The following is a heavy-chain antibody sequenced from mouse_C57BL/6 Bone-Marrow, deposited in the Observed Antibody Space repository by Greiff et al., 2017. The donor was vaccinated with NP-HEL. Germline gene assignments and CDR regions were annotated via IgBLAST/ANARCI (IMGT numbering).Heavy chain of an antibody. CDR3: ARNSGGSSGGYWYFDV. CDR2: IWTGGGT. CDR1: GFSLTSYA. J-gene: IGHJ1*03. Sequence: QVQLQQSGPGLVAPSQSLSITCTVSGFSLTSYAISWVRQPPGKGLEWLGVIWTGGGTNYNSALKSRLSISKDNSKSQVFLKMNSLQTDDTARYYCARNSGGSSGGYWYFDVWGTGTTVTVSS. V-gene: IGHV2-9-1*01. D-gene: IGHD1-1*01.